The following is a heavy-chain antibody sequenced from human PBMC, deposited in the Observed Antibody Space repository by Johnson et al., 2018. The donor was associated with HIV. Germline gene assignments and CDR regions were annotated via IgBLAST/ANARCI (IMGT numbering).Heavy chain of an antibody. V-gene: IGHV3-30*14. J-gene: IGHJ3*02. CDR3: ARVLITIFGVEAFDI. CDR2: ISYDGSNK. Sequence: VQLVESGGGVVQPGRSLRLSCAASGFTFSSYAMHWVRQAPGKGLEWVAVISYDGSNKYYADSVKGRFTISRDNSKNTLYLQMNSLRPEDTAVYYCARVLITIFGVEAFDIWGQGTMVTVSS. CDR1: GFTFSSYA. D-gene: IGHD3-3*01.